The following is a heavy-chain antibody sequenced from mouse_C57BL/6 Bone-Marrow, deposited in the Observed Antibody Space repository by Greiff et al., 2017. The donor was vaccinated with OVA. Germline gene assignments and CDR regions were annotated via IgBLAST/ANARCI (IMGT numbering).Heavy chain of an antibody. J-gene: IGHJ2*01. CDR1: GYTFTSYW. Sequence: VQLQQPGAELVKPGASVKLSCKASGYTFTSYWMQWVKQRPGQGLEWIGEIDPSDSYTNYNQKFKGKATLTVDTSSSTAYMQLSSLTSEDSAVYYCARAPYSFDDWGQGTTLTVSS. CDR2: IDPSDSYT. V-gene: IGHV1-50*01. CDR3: ARAPYSFDD.